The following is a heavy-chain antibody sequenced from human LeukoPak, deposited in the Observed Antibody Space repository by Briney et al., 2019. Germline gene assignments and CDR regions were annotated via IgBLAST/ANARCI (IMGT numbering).Heavy chain of an antibody. CDR2: INTNTGNP. CDR1: GYSFTTYA. V-gene: IGHV7-4-1*02. D-gene: IGHD2-2*01. J-gene: IGHJ4*02. CDR3: ARGRDCSGTSCRHDY. Sequence: ASVKVPCKASGYSFTTYAMNWVRQAPGRGLEWMGWINTNTGNPTYAQGFTGRFVFSLDTSVSTAYLQISSLKAEDTAVYYCARGRDCSGTSCRHDYWGQGTLVTVSS.